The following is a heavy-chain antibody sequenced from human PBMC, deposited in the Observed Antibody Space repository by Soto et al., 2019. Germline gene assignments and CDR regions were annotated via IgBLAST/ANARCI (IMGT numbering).Heavy chain of an antibody. CDR2: INPKSGGT. CDR1: GYSFTDYH. D-gene: IGHD2-8*01. CDR3: ARGDSADCSNGVCSFFYNHDMDV. V-gene: IGHV1-2*04. J-gene: IGHJ6*02. Sequence: ASVKVSCKASGYSFTDYHIHWVRQAPGQGLEWLGRINPKSGGTSTAQKFQGWVTMTTDTSISTASMELTRLTSDDPAIYYCARGDSADCSNGVCSFFYNHDMDVWGQGTTVTVSS.